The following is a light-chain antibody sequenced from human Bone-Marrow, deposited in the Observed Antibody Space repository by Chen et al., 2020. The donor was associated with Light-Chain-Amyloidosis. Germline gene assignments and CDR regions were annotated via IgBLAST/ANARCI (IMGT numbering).Light chain of an antibody. CDR1: QDIGDW. Sequence: DIRMTQSPSTLSASVGDRVTITCRASQDIGDWLAWFQQKPGKAPNLLISKASNLQTGVPSRFSGSGSGTEFTLSINSLQPDDFATYFCQQYKVFSFTVGQGTKLDLK. V-gene: IGKV1-5*03. CDR2: KAS. J-gene: IGKJ2*01. CDR3: QQYKVFSFT.